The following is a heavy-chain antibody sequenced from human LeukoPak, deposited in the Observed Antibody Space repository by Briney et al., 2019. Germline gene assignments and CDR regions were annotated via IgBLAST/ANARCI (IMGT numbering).Heavy chain of an antibody. CDR3: ARDSKGPYSSSWYRGELVGYFDY. V-gene: IGHV1-69*13. Sequence: VASVKVSCKASGGTFSSYAISWVRQAPGQGLEWMGGIIPIFGTANYAQKFQGRVTITADESTSTAYMELSSLRSEDTAVYYCARDSKGPYSSSWYRGELVGYFDYWGQGTLVTVSS. J-gene: IGHJ4*02. D-gene: IGHD6-13*01. CDR1: GGTFSSYA. CDR2: IIPIFGTA.